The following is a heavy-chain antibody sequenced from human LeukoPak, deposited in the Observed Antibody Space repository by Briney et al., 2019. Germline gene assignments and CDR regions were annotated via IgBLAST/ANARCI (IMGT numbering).Heavy chain of an antibody. V-gene: IGHV1-2*02. Sequence: GASVKVSCKASGYTFTGYYMHWVRQAPGQGLEGMGWINPNSGGTNYAQKFQGRVTMTRDTSISTAYMELSRLRSDDTAVYYCARYMTGATDAFDIWGQGTMVTVSS. J-gene: IGHJ3*02. CDR1: GYTFTGYY. D-gene: IGHD1-26*01. CDR2: INPNSGGT. CDR3: ARYMTGATDAFDI.